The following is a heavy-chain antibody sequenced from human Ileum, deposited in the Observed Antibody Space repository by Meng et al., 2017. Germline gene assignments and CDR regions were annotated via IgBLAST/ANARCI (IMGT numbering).Heavy chain of an antibody. CDR3: SRTSYYDNSGYYPG. D-gene: IGHD3-22*01. V-gene: IGHV4-34*01. Sequence: QVLLQQGGAGLLKPSGTLSLTCAVYGGSFSGYYWSWIRQPPGKGLEWIGEINHSGSTNYNPSLKSRVTISVDTSKNQFSLKLSSVTAADTAVYYCSRTSYYDNSGYYPGWGQGTLVTVSS. CDR1: GGSFSGYY. CDR2: INHSGST. J-gene: IGHJ4*02.